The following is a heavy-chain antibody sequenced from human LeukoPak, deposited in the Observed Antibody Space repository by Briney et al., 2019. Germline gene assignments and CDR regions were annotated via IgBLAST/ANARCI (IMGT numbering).Heavy chain of an antibody. Sequence: GGSLRLSCAASGFTFSSYSMNWVRRAPGKGLEWVSSISSSSSYIYYADSVKGRFTIYRDNAKISLYLQMDSLRAEDTAVYYCARDHYYDSSGYYSGAFDIWGQGTMVTVSS. CDR1: GFTFSSYS. D-gene: IGHD3-22*01. J-gene: IGHJ3*02. V-gene: IGHV3-21*01. CDR3: ARDHYYDSSGYYSGAFDI. CDR2: ISSSSSYI.